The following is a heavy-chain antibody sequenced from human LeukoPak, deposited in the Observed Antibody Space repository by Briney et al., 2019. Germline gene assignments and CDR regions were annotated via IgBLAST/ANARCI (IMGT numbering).Heavy chain of an antibody. J-gene: IGHJ5*02. V-gene: IGHV3-74*01. Sequence: GGSLRLSCAASGFTFSTYWMHWVRQVPGKGLVWVSRTNSEVSVTSYADSVKGRFTISRDNAKNTLYLQMNSLRAEDTAIYYCARGSGWYLVDPWGQGTLVTVSS. CDR2: TNSEVSVT. D-gene: IGHD6-19*01. CDR1: GFTFSTYW. CDR3: ARGSGWYLVDP.